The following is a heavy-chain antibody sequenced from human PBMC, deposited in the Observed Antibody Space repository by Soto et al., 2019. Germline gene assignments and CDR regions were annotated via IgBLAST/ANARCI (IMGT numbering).Heavy chain of an antibody. V-gene: IGHV4-34*01. CDR1: GGSFSGYY. J-gene: IGHJ6*02. D-gene: IGHD1-20*01. Sequence: SETLSLTCAVYGGSFSGYYWTWIRQPPGTGLEWIGEINHSGSTNYNPSLKSRVTISVDTPKNQFSLKLTSVTAADTAVYYCARNNGPIYVGYYYDMDVWGQGTTVTVSS. CDR2: INHSGST. CDR3: ARNNGPIYVGYYYDMDV.